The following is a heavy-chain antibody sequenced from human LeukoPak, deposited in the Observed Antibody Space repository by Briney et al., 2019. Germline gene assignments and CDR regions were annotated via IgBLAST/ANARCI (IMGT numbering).Heavy chain of an antibody. CDR2: IYTSGST. CDR3: VGSDDFWSGYYGY. V-gene: IGHV4-61*02. Sequence: SQTLSLTCTVSGGSISSGSYYWSWIRQPAGKGLEWIGRIYTSGSTNYNPSLKSRVTISVDTSKNQFSLKLSSVTAADTAVYYCVGSDDFWSGYYGYWGQGTLVTDSS. J-gene: IGHJ4*02. D-gene: IGHD3-3*01. CDR1: GGSISSGSYY.